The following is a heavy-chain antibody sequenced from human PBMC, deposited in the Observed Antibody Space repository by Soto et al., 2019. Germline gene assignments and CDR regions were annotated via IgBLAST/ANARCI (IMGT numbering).Heavy chain of an antibody. CDR1: GYSFTSYW. D-gene: IGHD2-2*01. J-gene: IGHJ6*02. V-gene: IGHV5-51*01. CDR3: ARFRTEGIVVVPLYYYYGMDV. Sequence: GESLKISCKGSGYSFTSYWIGWVRQMPGKGLEWMGIIYPGDSDTRYSPSFQGQVTISADKSISTAYLQWSSLKASDTAMYYCARFRTEGIVVVPLYYYYGMDVWGQGTTVTVSS. CDR2: IYPGDSDT.